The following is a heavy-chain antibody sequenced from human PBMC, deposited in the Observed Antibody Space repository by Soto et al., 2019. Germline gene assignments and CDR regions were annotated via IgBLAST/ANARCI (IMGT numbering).Heavy chain of an antibody. CDR3: ARGEQYSGRIFDY. J-gene: IGHJ4*01. CDR1: GDSVSSNSAG. V-gene: IGHV6-1*01. Sequence: SQTLSLTCAITGDSVSSNSAGWSWVRQSPSRGLEWLGRTYYRSKWYYEFAVSVRGRITINPDTSKNQYSLQLNSVTPEDTAVYFCARGEQYSGRIFDYWGQGTLVTVSS. D-gene: IGHD1-26*01. CDR2: TYYRSKWYY.